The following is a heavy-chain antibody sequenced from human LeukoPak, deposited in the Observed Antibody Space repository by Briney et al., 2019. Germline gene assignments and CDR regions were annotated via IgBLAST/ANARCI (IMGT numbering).Heavy chain of an antibody. CDR2: ISYDGSNK. Sequence: GGSLRLSCAASGFTFSSYAMHWVRQAPGKGLEWVAVISYDGSNKYYADSVKGRFTISRDNSKNTLYLQMNNLNAEDTAIYFCARVSTRSGTTYYFDYWGQGTLVTVSS. CDR3: ARVSTRSGTTYYFDY. D-gene: IGHD3-10*01. J-gene: IGHJ4*02. CDR1: GFTFSSYA. V-gene: IGHV3-30-3*01.